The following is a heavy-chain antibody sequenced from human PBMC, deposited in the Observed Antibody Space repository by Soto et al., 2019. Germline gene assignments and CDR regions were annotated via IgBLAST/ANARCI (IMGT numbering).Heavy chain of an antibody. CDR3: ARDPGSYLLAY. J-gene: IGHJ4*02. V-gene: IGHV3-64*01. D-gene: IGHD1-26*01. Sequence: GGSLRLSCAASGFTFSSYAMHWVRQAPGKGLEYVSAISSNGGSTYYANSVKGRFTISRDNSKNTLYLQMGSLRAEDMAVYYRARDPGSYLLAYWGKGPWVPVS. CDR1: GFTFSSYA. CDR2: ISSNGGST.